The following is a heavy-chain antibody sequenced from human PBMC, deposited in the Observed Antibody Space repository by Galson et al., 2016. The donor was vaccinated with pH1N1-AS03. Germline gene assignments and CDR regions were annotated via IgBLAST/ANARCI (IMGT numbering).Heavy chain of an antibody. Sequence: SLRLSCAVSGFTFSSHWMHWVRQAPGKGLVWVSRIRGDGAETNYADSVKGRFTISRDNAKNMLYLQMNSLRVEDTAVYYCVRDEEWETVKADFWGQGTLVTVSS. D-gene: IGHD1-26*01. J-gene: IGHJ4*02. CDR1: GFTFSSHW. V-gene: IGHV3-74*01. CDR2: IRGDGAET. CDR3: VRDEEWETVKADF.